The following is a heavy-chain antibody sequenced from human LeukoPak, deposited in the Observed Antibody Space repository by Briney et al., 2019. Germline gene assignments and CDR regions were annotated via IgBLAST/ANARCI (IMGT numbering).Heavy chain of an antibody. CDR2: IKEDGSEK. J-gene: IGHJ4*02. CDR1: GFTFSNYW. CDR3: ARRPFGADY. V-gene: IGHV3-7*01. D-gene: IGHD3-10*01. Sequence: PGGSLRLSCAASGFTFSNYWMGWVRQPPGKGLQWVANIKEDGSEKYYVDSVKGRFTISRDNAKNSVYLQMNSLRVEDTAVYYCARRPFGADYWGQGTLLTVSS.